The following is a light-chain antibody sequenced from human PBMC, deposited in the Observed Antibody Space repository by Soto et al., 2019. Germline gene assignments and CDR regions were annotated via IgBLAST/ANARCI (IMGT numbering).Light chain of an antibody. Sequence: QSALTQPASVSGSPGQSITISCTGTSSDVGGYNYVSWYQQHPGKAPKLMIYDVSNRPSGVSNRFSGSKSGNTASLTISGLQVEDEADYYCSSYTGSITLVFGTGTKLTVL. V-gene: IGLV2-14*03. CDR2: DVS. CDR1: SSDVGGYNY. J-gene: IGLJ1*01. CDR3: SSYTGSITLV.